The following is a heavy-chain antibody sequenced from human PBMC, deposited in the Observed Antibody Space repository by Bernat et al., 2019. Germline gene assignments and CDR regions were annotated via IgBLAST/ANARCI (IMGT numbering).Heavy chain of an antibody. CDR3: AREVAKDIVVGVGATGLDY. Sequence: EVQLVESGGGLVKPGGSLRLSCAASGFTFSDYNMNWVRQAPGKGLEWVSSIRSSSSHKSYADSVKGRFTSSRDNANNSLSLQMNSLRAEDTAVYHCAREVAKDIVVGVGATGLDYWGQGTLVTVSS. V-gene: IGHV3-21*01. D-gene: IGHD2-15*01. CDR1: GFTFSDYN. J-gene: IGHJ4*02. CDR2: IRSSSSHK.